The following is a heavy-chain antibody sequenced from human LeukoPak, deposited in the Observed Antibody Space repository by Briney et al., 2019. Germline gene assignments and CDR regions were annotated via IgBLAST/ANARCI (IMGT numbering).Heavy chain of an antibody. Sequence: GASVKVSCKASGYTFTGYYMHWVRQAPGQGLGWMGWINPNSGGTNYAQKFQGRVTMTRDTSISTAYMELSRLRSDDTAVYYCARDMEITMVRGVAIDYWGQGTLVTVSS. CDR1: GYTFTGYY. V-gene: IGHV1-2*02. D-gene: IGHD3-10*01. CDR3: ARDMEITMVRGVAIDY. CDR2: INPNSGGT. J-gene: IGHJ4*02.